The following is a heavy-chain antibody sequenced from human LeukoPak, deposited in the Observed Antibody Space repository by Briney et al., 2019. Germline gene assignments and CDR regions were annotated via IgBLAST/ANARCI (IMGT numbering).Heavy chain of an antibody. CDR3: APRVVGSAPFDY. V-gene: IGHV3-48*04. D-gene: IGHD2-15*01. CDR1: GFTFSSYA. J-gene: IGHJ4*02. CDR2: ISSSGSTI. Sequence: GGSLRLSCAASGFTFSSYAMSWVRQAPGKGLEWVSYISSSGSTIYYADSVKGRFTISRDNAKNSLYLQMNNLRAEDTAVYYCAPRVVGSAPFDYWGQGTLVTASS.